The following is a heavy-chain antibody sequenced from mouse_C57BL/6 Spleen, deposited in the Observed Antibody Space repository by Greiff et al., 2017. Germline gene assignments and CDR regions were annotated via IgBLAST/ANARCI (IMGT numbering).Heavy chain of an antibody. J-gene: IGHJ3*01. CDR2: IDPSDSAT. CDR3: ATGYDEGY. CDR1: GYTFTSYW. D-gene: IGHD2-2*01. Sequence: VQLQQPGAELVRPGSSVKLSCKASGYTFTSYWMQWVKQRPIQGLEWIGNIDPSDSATHYNQKFKDKATLTVDKSSSTAYMQLSSLTSEDSAVYYCATGYDEGYWGQGTLVTVSA. V-gene: IGHV1-52*01.